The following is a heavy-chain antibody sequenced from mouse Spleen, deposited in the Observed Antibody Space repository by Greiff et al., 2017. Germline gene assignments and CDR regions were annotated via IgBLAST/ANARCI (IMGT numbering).Heavy chain of an antibody. J-gene: IGHJ2*01. CDR3: ARLGRLFDY. CDR1: GFTFSSYA. CDR2: ISSGGSYT. V-gene: IGHV5-9-1*01. Sequence: EVKLVESGGGLVKPGGSLKLSCAASGFTFSSYAMSWVRQTPEKRLEWVATISSGGSYTYYPDSVKGRFTISRDNAKDTLYLQMSSLRSEDTAMYYCARLGRLFDYWGQGTTLTVSS. D-gene: IGHD3-3*01.